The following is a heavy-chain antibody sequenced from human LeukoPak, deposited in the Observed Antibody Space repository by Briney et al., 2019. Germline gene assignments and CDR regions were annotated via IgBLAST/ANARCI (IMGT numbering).Heavy chain of an antibody. V-gene: IGHV1-18*01. CDR3: ARDTIFGVVTPNDAFDI. CDR2: ISTHNGNT. J-gene: IGHJ3*02. CDR1: GYTFTSYG. D-gene: IGHD3-3*01. Sequence: ASVKVSCRTSGYTFTSYGISWVRQAPGQGLEWMGWISTHNGNTNSAQKLQGRVTMTTDTSTNTVYMELRSLRSDDTAVYYCARDTIFGVVTPNDAFDIWGQGTMVTVSS.